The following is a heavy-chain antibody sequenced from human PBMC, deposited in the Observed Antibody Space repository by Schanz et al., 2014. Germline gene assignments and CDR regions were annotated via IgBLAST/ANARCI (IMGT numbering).Heavy chain of an antibody. CDR2: IYYTAST. V-gene: IGHV4-61*05. J-gene: IGHJ5*02. CDR3: ARRSVSPSGNSYGYVVAWFDP. CDR1: GGSLTSNDYY. D-gene: IGHD5-18*01. Sequence: QLQLQESGPGLVKPSETLSLTCTVSGGSLTSNDYYWGWIRQPPGKGLEWIGYIYYTASTNYNPPLRSRVTISAEKSKNHFSLKRRSVTAADTAVYYCARRSVSPSGNSYGYVVAWFDPWGQGTLVTVSS.